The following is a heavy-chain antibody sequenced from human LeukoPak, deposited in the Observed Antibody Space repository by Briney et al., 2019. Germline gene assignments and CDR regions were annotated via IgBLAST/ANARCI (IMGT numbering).Heavy chain of an antibody. CDR1: GFTFSIFG. Sequence: AGGSLRLSCTASGFTFSIFGMHWVRQAPGKGLEWVAFIRYDGTNKYYADSVEGRFTISRDNSKNTLYLQMNSLRAEDTAVYYCAKDRGYCSGGSCYGVEFHFDYWGQGTLVTVSS. V-gene: IGHV3-30*02. CDR3: AKDRGYCSGGSCYGVEFHFDY. J-gene: IGHJ4*02. CDR2: IRYDGTNK. D-gene: IGHD2-15*01.